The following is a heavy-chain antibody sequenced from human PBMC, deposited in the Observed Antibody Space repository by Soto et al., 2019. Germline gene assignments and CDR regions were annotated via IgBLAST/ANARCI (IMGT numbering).Heavy chain of an antibody. J-gene: IGHJ4*02. D-gene: IGHD3-22*01. CDR3: ARVDYYDSSGYYGY. V-gene: IGHV1-18*04. CDR2: ISGDNGNT. Sequence: QVQLVQSGAEVKKPGASVKVSCKASGYTFTIYGISWVRQAPGQGLEWMGWISGDNGNTDYAQNLQDRVTRTTDASTSSVYMELRSLRSDDTAVYYCARVDYYDSSGYYGYWGQGTLITVSS. CDR1: GYTFTIYG.